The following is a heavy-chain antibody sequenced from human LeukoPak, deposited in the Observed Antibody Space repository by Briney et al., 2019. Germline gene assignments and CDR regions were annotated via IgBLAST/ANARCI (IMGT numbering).Heavy chain of an antibody. CDR1: GFTFSSYS. V-gene: IGHV3-48*04. CDR2: ISSSSSTI. D-gene: IGHD3-3*01. Sequence: GGSLRLSCAASGFTFSSYSMNWVRQAPGKGLEWVSYISSSSSTIYYADSVKGRFTISRDNAKNSLYLQMNRLRAEDTAVYYCARDGDFWSGYPYSFDYWGQGTLVTVSS. J-gene: IGHJ4*02. CDR3: ARDGDFWSGYPYSFDY.